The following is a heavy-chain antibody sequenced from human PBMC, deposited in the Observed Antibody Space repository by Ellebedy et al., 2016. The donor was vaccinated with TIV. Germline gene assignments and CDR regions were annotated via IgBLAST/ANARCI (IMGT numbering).Heavy chain of an antibody. J-gene: IGHJ6*02. V-gene: IGHV1-69*04. CDR3: ARDRDSSSWYIGGYYYYGMDV. D-gene: IGHD6-13*01. CDR2: IIPILGIA. Sequence: AASVKVSCKASGGTFSSYAISWVRQAPGQGLEWMGRIIPILGIANYAQKFQGRVTITADKSTSTAYMALSSLRSEDTAVYYCARDRDSSSWYIGGYYYYGMDVWGQGTTVTVSS. CDR1: GGTFSSYA.